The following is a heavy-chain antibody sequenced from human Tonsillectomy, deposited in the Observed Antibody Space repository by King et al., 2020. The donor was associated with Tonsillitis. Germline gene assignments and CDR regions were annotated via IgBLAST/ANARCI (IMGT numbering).Heavy chain of an antibody. D-gene: IGHD3-9*01. J-gene: IGHJ4*02. Sequence: VQLVESGGGLVQPGGSLRLSCAASGFTFSNYAMSWVRQAPGKGLEWVSTITDSGGRTYYADSGKGRFTISRDNSKNTLYLQMNSLRAEDTAVYYCAKRGDDILTGHPGSFDYWGQGTLVTVSS. V-gene: IGHV3-23*04. CDR1: GFTFSNYA. CDR3: AKRGDDILTGHPGSFDY. CDR2: ITDSGGRT.